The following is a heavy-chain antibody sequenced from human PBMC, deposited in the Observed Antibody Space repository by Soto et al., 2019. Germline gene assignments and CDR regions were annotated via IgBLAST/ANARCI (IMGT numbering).Heavy chain of an antibody. J-gene: IGHJ3*02. Sequence: ASVKVSCKASGNTFTNYYIHWVRQAPGQGLEWMGWINPNSGGTNYAQKFQGWVTMIRDTSISTAYMELSRLRSDDTAVYYCARDNTYYYDSSGYHDAFDIWGQGTMVTVSS. CDR3: ARDNTYYYDSSGYHDAFDI. CDR1: GNTFTNYY. V-gene: IGHV1-2*04. CDR2: INPNSGGT. D-gene: IGHD3-22*01.